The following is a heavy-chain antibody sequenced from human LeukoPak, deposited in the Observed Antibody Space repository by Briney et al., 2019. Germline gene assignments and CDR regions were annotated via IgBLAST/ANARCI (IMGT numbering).Heavy chain of an antibody. V-gene: IGHV4-34*01. CDR3: ASVTTVKPNWYFDL. CDR2: INHSGST. Sequence: PSETLSLTCAVYGGSFSGYYWSWIRQPPGKGLEWIGEINHSGSTNYNPSLKSRVTISVDTSKNQFSLKLSSVTAADTAVYYCASVTTVKPNWYFDLWGRGTLVTVSS. D-gene: IGHD4-17*01. J-gene: IGHJ2*01. CDR1: GGSFSGYY.